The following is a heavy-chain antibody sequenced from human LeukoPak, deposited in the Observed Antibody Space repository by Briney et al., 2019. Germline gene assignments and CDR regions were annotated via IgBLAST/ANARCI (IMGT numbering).Heavy chain of an antibody. CDR2: IYYSGST. J-gene: IGHJ4*02. V-gene: IGHV4-39*01. D-gene: IGHD3-22*01. CDR1: GGSISGRSNN. Sequence: PSETLSLTCTVSGGSISGRSNNWGWIRQPPGRGPEWIGSIYYSGSTYYNPSLKSRVTISVDTSKNQFSLKLSSVTAADTAVYYCARGRYYYDSSGSVNFDYWGQGTLVTVSS. CDR3: ARGRYYYDSSGSVNFDY.